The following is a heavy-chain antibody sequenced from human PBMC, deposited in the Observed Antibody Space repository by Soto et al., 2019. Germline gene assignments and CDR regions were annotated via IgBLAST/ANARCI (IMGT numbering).Heavy chain of an antibody. CDR3: ARAWDVLRYFDWLSDAFDI. J-gene: IGHJ3*02. CDR1: GYTFTSYA. CDR2: INAGNGNT. V-gene: IGHV1-3*01. Sequence: ASVKVSCKASGYTFTSYAMHWVRQAPGQRLEWMGWINAGNGNTKYSQKFQGRVTITRDTSASTAYMELSSLRSEDTAVYYCARAWDVLRYFDWLSDAFDIWGQGTMVTVS. D-gene: IGHD3-9*01.